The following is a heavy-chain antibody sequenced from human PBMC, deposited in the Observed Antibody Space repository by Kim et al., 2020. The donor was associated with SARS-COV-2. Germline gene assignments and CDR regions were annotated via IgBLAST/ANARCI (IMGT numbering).Heavy chain of an antibody. V-gene: IGHV3-11*06. Sequence: GRFTSSRDNAKNSLYLQMNSLRAEDTAVYYCARGSVPAAFLTDYYYGMDVWGQGTTVTVSS. CDR3: ARGSVPAAFLTDYYYGMDV. D-gene: IGHD2-2*01. J-gene: IGHJ6*02.